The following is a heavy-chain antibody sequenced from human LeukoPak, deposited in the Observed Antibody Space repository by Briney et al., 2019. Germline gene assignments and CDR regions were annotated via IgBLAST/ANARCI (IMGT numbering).Heavy chain of an antibody. D-gene: IGHD6-19*01. CDR2: ISYSGST. V-gene: IGHV4-59*11. CDR1: GGSISGHY. J-gene: IGHJ4*02. CDR3: ARGGWYRDY. Sequence: SETLSLTCTVSGGSISGHYWSWIRQPPGKGLGWIGYISYSGSTNYNPSLKSRVTISVDTSRNQFSLKLNSVIAADTAVYYCARGGWYRDYWGQGTLVTVSS.